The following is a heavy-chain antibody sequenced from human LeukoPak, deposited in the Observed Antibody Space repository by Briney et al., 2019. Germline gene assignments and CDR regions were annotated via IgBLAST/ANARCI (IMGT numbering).Heavy chain of an antibody. CDR1: GGSISSSSYY. Sequence: SETLFLTCTVSGGSISSSSYYWGWIRQPPGKGLEWIGSIYYSGSTYYNPSLKSRVTISVDTSKNQFSLKLSSVTAADTAVYYCARRRYDYVWGSYRTPYFDYWGQGTLVTVSS. J-gene: IGHJ4*02. V-gene: IGHV4-39*07. CDR2: IYYSGST. CDR3: ARRRYDYVWGSYRTPYFDY. D-gene: IGHD3-16*02.